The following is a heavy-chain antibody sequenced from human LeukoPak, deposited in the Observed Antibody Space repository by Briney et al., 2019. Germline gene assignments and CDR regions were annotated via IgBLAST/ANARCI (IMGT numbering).Heavy chain of an antibody. J-gene: IGHJ4*02. D-gene: IGHD3-10*01. V-gene: IGHV3-23*01. CDR1: GFTFATHV. CDR2: ISTSGDRI. CDR3: ARGGWQLL. Sequence: GGSLRLSCATSGFTFATHVMAWVRHAPGEGLEWVSLISTSGDRIEYAGSVKGRFTISRDDSQNTLYLQMNSLRAEDTAVYYCARGGWQLLGGQGTLVTVSS.